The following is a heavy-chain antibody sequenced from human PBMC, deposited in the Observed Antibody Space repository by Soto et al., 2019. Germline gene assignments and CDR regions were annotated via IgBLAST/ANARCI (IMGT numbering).Heavy chain of an antibody. CDR2: IYYSGST. J-gene: IGHJ1*01. D-gene: IGHD6-19*01. CDR3: ARDAGYSSGWHFQH. CDR1: GGSISSYY. Sequence: QVQLQESGPGLVKPSETLSLTCTVSGGSISSYYWSWIRQPPGKGLEWIGYIYYSGSTNYNPSLKSRVTISVDTSKNQFSLKLSSVTAADTAVYYCARDAGYSSGWHFQHWGQGTLVTVSS. V-gene: IGHV4-59*01.